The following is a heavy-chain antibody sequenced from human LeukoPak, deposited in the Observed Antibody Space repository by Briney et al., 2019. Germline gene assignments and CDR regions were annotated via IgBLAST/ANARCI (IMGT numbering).Heavy chain of an antibody. V-gene: IGHV3-15*01. J-gene: IGHJ5*02. D-gene: IGHD3-10*01. Sequence: GGSLRLSCEASGLTFSNAWMTWVRQTPGKGLEWVGRIKSKTAGGATDYAAPVKGRFTISRDDSEKTAFLQMNGLQSEDTAVYFCYSSGRGPWGQGTLVIVSS. CDR2: IKSKTAGGAT. CDR1: GLTFSNAW. CDR3: YSSGRGP.